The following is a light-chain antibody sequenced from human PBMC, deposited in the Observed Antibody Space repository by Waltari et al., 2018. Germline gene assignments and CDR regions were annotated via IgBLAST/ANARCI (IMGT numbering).Light chain of an antibody. CDR2: WAS. CDR3: QQYYSAPWT. V-gene: IGKV4-1*01. J-gene: IGKJ1*01. CDR1: QSVLYSSNNKNY. Sequence: DIVMTQFPDSLAVSLAERATINCKSSQSVLYSSNNKNYLAWYQQKPGQPPKLLIYWASIRESGVPDRFSGSGSGTDFTLTISSLQAEDVAVYYCQQYYSAPWTFGQGTKVEIK.